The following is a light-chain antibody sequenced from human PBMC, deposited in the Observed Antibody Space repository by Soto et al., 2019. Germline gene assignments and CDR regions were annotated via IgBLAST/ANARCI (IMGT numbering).Light chain of an antibody. CDR2: RND. V-gene: IGLV1-47*01. Sequence: QPVLTQPPSASGTPGQRVTISCSGSGSNIGSNYVFWYQRLPGTAPKLLIYRNDQRPSGVPDRFSGSKSGTSASLAITGLRSEDDAEYYCAAGDDSLSGVVFGGGTKLTVL. CDR1: GSNIGSNY. CDR3: AAGDDSLSGVV. J-gene: IGLJ2*01.